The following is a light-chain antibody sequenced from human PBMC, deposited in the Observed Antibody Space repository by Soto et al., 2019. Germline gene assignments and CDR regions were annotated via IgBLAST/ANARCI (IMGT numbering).Light chain of an antibody. J-gene: IGKJ1*01. CDR2: DAS. V-gene: IGKV1-5*01. CDR1: QSISSW. CDR3: QQYNSYSPWT. Sequence: DIQMTQSPSTLAASVGDRVTITCRASQSISSWLAWYQQKPGKVPKLLIYDASSLESGVPSRFSGSGSGTEFTLTISSLQPDDFSTYDGQQYNSYSPWTCAQDTRVESK.